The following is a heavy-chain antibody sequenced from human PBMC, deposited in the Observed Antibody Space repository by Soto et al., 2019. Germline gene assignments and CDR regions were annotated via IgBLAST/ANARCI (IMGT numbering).Heavy chain of an antibody. CDR3: ARGTPRNALRSFDWPRLDS. CDR2: IGPSISDL. V-gene: IGHV3-21*01. CDR1: GCTFRSYS. J-gene: IGHJ4*02. Sequence: GGTRRLSCLASGCTFRSYSMNWVGQAPGSDPQWVSLIGPSISDLYYADSVKGRFTISRDNAKNSLFLEMNSLRAEDTAVYYCARGTPRNALRSFDWPRLDSWGQGTLVTVSS. D-gene: IGHD3-9*01.